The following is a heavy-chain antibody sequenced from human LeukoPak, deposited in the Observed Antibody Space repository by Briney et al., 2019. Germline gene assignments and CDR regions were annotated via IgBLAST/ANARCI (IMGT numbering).Heavy chain of an antibody. D-gene: IGHD2-15*01. CDR2: INPNSGGT. CDR3: ASVRGYCSGGSCYPDAFDI. V-gene: IGHV1-2*02. CDR1: GYTFTGYY. J-gene: IGHJ3*02. Sequence: ASVKVSCKASGYTFTGYYMHWVRQAPGQGLEWMGWINPNSGGTNYAQKFQGRVTMTRDTSISIAYMELSRLRSDDTAVYYCASVRGYCSGGSCYPDAFDIWGQGTMVTVSS.